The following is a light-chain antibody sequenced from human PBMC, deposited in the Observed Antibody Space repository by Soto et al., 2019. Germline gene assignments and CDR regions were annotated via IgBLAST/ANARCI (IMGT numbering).Light chain of an antibody. CDR1: QNIRSS. CDR3: QQRSGWPLT. Sequence: EVVMTQSPASLSASPGERVTLSCRASQNIRSSLAWYQQRPGQAPRLLIYDASNRATGIPARFSGSGSGTDFTLTISSLEPEDFAFYYCQQRSGWPLTFGGGTRLEIK. CDR2: DAS. V-gene: IGKV3-11*01. J-gene: IGKJ5*01.